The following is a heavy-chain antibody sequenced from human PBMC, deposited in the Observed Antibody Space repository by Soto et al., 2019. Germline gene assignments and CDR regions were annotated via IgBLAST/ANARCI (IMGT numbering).Heavy chain of an antibody. J-gene: IGHJ4*02. D-gene: IGHD2-21*02. CDR1: GFSRTTRAVG. CDR3: AHRRHSGDCNGGFFDF. V-gene: IGHV2-5*02. CDR2: AYWDDGN. Sequence: APTLVSPTSALTLTCSFSGFSRTTRAVGVGWIRQSTGKALEWVAFAYWDDGNRISTSLRSSLTVTKDTSKNQVVLTMTNMDPVDTATYYCAHRRHSGDCNGGFFDFWGQGTLVTVSS.